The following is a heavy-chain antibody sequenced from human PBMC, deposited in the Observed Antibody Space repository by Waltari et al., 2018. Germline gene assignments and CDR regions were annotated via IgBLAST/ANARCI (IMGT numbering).Heavy chain of an antibody. CDR3: ARDSWGYCTGDRCFSDHFDY. Sequence: QIQLVESGGRVVQPGTSLRLSCAASGFTFGSYGLHWVRQAPGKGLEWVAVTSYDGDHKYYADSVKGRFTISRDNSKNTLFLDMDSLRTEDTAVYYCARDSWGYCTGDRCFSDHFDYWGQGTLVTVAS. J-gene: IGHJ4*02. D-gene: IGHD2-8*02. V-gene: IGHV3-30*03. CDR2: TSYDGDHK. CDR1: GFTFGSYG.